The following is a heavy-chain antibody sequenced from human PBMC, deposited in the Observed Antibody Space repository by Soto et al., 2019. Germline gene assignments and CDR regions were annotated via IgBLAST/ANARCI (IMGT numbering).Heavy chain of an antibody. D-gene: IGHD5-12*01. CDR2: IIPILGIA. CDR1: GGTFSSYT. CDR3: ARSGYSGYVDY. V-gene: IGHV1-69*02. Sequence: GASVKVSCKASGGTFSSYTISWVRQAPGQGLEWMGRIIPILGIANYAQKFQGRVTITADKSTSTAYMELSSLRSEDTAMYYCARSGYSGYVDYWGQGTLVTVSS. J-gene: IGHJ4*02.